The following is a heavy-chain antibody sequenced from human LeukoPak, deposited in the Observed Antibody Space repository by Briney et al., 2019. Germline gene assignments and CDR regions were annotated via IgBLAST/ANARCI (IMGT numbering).Heavy chain of an antibody. CDR2: TYTSGST. V-gene: IGHV4-61*02. Sequence: SSETLSLTCTVSGGSISSGDYHWSWIRQPAGKGLEWIGRTYTSGSTSYNPSLKSRVTISVDTSKNQFSLRLSSVTAADAAVYYRATAGLGVYYFDYWGQGTLVTVSS. CDR3: ATAGLGVYYFDY. CDR1: GGSISSGDYH. D-gene: IGHD3-10*01. J-gene: IGHJ4*02.